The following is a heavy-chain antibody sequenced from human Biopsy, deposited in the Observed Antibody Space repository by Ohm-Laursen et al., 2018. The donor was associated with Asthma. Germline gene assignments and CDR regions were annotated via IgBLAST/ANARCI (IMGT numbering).Heavy chain of an antibody. CDR2: VSSDGHSK. CDR1: GFTFSNYG. CDR3: ARQSGQDYGDSSGFDI. Sequence: SLRLSCAASGFTFSNYGMHWVRQAPGKGLEWVAAVSSDGHSKYYEDSVKGRFTISRDNSKSRLYLQMDSLRVADSAVYFCARQSGQDYGDSSGFDIWGQGTKVAVSS. V-gene: IGHV3-30*03. D-gene: IGHD3-22*01. J-gene: IGHJ3*02.